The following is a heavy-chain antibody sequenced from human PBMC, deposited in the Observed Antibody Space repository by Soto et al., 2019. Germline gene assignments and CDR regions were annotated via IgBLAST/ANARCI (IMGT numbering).Heavy chain of an antibody. CDR2: IFSSGST. V-gene: IGHV4-4*07. Sequence: PSETLSLTCTVSGGSISPYSWVWIRQPAGKGLEWIGRIFSSGSTNYTPSLKGRITMSLDTSKNQFSLKLNSATATDTAVYFCARDQGVVVTADNWFDPWGQWILVTVSS. D-gene: IGHD2-21*02. CDR3: ARDQGVVVTADNWFDP. J-gene: IGHJ5*02. CDR1: GGSISPYS.